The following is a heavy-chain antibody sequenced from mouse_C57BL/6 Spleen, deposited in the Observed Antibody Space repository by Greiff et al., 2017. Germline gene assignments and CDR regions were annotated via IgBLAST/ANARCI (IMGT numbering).Heavy chain of an antibody. CDR2: IYPGSGST. Sequence: VQLQQPGAELVKPGASVKMSCKASAYTFTSYWITWVKQRPGQGLEWIGDIYPGSGSTNYNEKFKSKSTLTVDTSSSTAYMQLSSLTSEDSAVYYCAREGGNAWFAYWGQGTLVTVSA. V-gene: IGHV1-55*01. CDR1: AYTFTSYW. J-gene: IGHJ3*01. CDR3: AREGGNAWFAY. D-gene: IGHD2-1*01.